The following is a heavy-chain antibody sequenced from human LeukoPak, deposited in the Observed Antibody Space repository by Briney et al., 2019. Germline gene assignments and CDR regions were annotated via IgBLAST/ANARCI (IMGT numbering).Heavy chain of an antibody. CDR2: ISGSGGST. D-gene: IGHD2-21*01. J-gene: IGHJ4*02. CDR1: GFTFSSYA. V-gene: IGHV3-23*01. CDR3: ASRALYCGGDCYAY. Sequence: GGSLRLSGAASGFTFSSYAMSWVRQAPRMVLEGVSAISGSGGSTYYADSVKGRFTISRDNSKNTLYLQMNSLRAEDTAVYYCASRALYCGGDCYAYWGQGTLVTVSS.